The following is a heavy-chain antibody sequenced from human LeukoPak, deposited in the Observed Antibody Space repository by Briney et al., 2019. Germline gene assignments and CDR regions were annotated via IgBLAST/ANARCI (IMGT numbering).Heavy chain of an antibody. V-gene: IGHV4-59*12. Sequence: SETLSLTCTVSGGSISSYYWSWIRQPPGKGLEWIGYIYYSGSTNCNPSLKSRVTISVDTSKNQFSLKLSSVTAADTAVYYCARDPYSFGELLLPGSDYWGQGTLVTVSS. CDR2: IYYSGST. J-gene: IGHJ4*02. D-gene: IGHD3-10*01. CDR1: GGSISSYY. CDR3: ARDPYSFGELLLPGSDY.